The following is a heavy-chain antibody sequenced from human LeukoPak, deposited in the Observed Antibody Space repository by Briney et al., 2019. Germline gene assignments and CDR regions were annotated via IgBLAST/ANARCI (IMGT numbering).Heavy chain of an antibody. CDR3: ARASVETAMPVNYLDP. CDR2: IYYSGST. Sequence: SETLSLTCTVSVGSISSSSYYWGWTRHPPGKGLEWIGCIYYSGSTYYNPSLRSRATTSVDTSKKQFSLKLSSVTAADTAGDYCARASVETAMPVNYLDPWGQGTRVSVSS. CDR1: VGSISSSSYY. J-gene: IGHJ5*02. D-gene: IGHD5-18*01. V-gene: IGHV4-39*01.